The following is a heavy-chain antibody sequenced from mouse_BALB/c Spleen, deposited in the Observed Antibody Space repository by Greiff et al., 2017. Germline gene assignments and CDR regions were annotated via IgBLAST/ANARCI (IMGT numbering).Heavy chain of an antibody. CDR3: ARRGYGNYGGDYAMDY. CDR1: GYSFTDYI. V-gene: IGHV1-39*01. CDR2: INPYYGST. D-gene: IGHD2-10*02. Sequence: VQLQQTGPELVKPGASVKISCKASGYSFTDYIMLWVKQSHGKSLEWIGNINPYYGSTSYNLKFKGKATLTVDKSSSTAYMQLNSLTSEDSAVYYCARRGYGNYGGDYAMDYWGQGTSVTVSS. J-gene: IGHJ4*01.